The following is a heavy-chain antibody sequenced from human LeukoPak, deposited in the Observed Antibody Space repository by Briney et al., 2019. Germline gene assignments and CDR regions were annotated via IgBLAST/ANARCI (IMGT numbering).Heavy chain of an antibody. CDR1: GVSISSYY. D-gene: IGHD6-13*01. J-gene: IGHJ6*02. CDR3: ARFQAAAGTHYYYYYGMDV. V-gene: IGHV4-59*01. Sequence: SETLSLTCTVSGVSISSYYWSWIRQPPGKGLEWIGYIYYSGSTNYNPYLKSRVTISVDTSKNQFSLKLSSVTAADTAVYYCARFQAAAGTHYYYYYGMDVWGQGTTVTVSS. CDR2: IYYSGST.